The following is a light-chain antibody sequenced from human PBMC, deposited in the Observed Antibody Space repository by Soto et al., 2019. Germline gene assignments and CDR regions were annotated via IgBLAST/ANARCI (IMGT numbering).Light chain of an antibody. V-gene: IGLV2-14*01. CDR3: SSYTSSFTRV. Sequence: QSALTQPAPVSGSPGQSITISCTGTSSYVGVYNYVSWYQQRPDKAPKLMIYEVSNRPSGVSNRFSGSKSGNTASLTISGLQADDEADYYCSSYTSSFTRVFGTGTKVTVL. J-gene: IGLJ1*01. CDR1: SSYVGVYNY. CDR2: EVS.